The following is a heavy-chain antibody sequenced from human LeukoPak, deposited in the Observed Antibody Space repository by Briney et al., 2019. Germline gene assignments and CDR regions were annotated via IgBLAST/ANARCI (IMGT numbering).Heavy chain of an antibody. V-gene: IGHV1-3*01. CDR1: GHTSTTYA. CDR2: INAGNGNI. CDR3: ARGYCSSTSCYMDV. J-gene: IGHJ6*02. Sequence: GASVKVSCKASGHTSTTYAIHWVRQAPGQGLEWMGWINAGNGNIKYSQKLQGRVTITGDTSASTAYMELSSLRSEDTAVYYRARGYCSSTSCYMDVWGQGTTVT. D-gene: IGHD2-2*01.